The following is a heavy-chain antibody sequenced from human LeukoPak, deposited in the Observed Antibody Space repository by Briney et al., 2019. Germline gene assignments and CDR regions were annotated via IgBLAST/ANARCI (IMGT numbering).Heavy chain of an antibody. CDR1: GFTFSSYA. J-gene: IGHJ4*02. D-gene: IGHD6-13*01. V-gene: IGHV3-23*01. Sequence: PGGSLRLSCAASGFTFSSYAMSWVRQAPGKGLEWVSAITDNGGNTYYADSVKGRFTISRDNSKNTLYLQMNSLRVEDTAVYYCAKGSSNWLDHYYFDFWGQGTLVTVSS. CDR2: ITDNGGNT. CDR3: AKGSSNWLDHYYFDF.